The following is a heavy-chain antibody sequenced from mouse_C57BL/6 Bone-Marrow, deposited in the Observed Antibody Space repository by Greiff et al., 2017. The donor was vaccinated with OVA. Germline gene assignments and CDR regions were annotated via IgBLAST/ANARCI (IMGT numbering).Heavy chain of an antibody. CDR2: IYPGTSDT. D-gene: IGHD1-1*01. J-gene: IGHJ1*03. V-gene: IGHV1-5*01. Sequence: EVQLQQSGTVLARPGASVKMSCKTSGYTFTSYWMHWVKQRPGQGLAWIGAIYPGTSDTSYNQKFKGNAKLTAVTSASTAYMELSSLTNEDAAVYYCTRQLPGYFDDWGKGTTVTVSS. CDR3: TRQLPGYFDD. CDR1: GYTFTSYW.